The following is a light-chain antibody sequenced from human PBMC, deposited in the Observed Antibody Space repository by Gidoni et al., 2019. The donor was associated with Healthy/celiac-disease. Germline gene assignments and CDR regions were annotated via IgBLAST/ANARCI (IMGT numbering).Light chain of an antibody. CDR1: QSVSRSY. J-gene: IGKJ2*01. CDR2: GAS. V-gene: IGKV3-20*01. CDR3: QQYGSSPPYT. Sequence: EIVLTQSPGTLSLSPGERATLSCRASQSVSRSYLAWYQQKPGQAPRLLIYGASSRATGIPDRFSGSGSGTDFTLTISRLEPEDFAVYYCQQYGSSPPYTFXXXTKLEIK.